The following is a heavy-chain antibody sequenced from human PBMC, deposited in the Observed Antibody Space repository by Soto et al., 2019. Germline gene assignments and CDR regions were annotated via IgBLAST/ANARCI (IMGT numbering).Heavy chain of an antibody. CDR3: AREHYDISIPANWLEP. CDR1: GYTFTGCY. CDR2: INTNSGGT. Sequence: AAVKFPLKAAGYTFTGCYMHWVRQAPLQVLECTGWINTNSGGTNYAQKFQGWVTMTRDTSISTAYMELSRLRSDDTAVYYCAREHYDISIPANWLEPWGHGKLITVSS. V-gene: IGHV1-2*04. D-gene: IGHD3-22*01. J-gene: IGHJ5*02.